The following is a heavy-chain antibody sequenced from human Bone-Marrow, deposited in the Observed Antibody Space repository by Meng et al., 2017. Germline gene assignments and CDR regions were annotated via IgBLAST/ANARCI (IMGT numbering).Heavy chain of an antibody. Sequence: NHSGSTNYNPSLKSRVTISVDTSKNQFSLKLNSVTAADTAVYYCARGVTMVRGVLRRINWFDPWGQGTLVTVSS. CDR2: NHSGST. J-gene: IGHJ5*02. CDR3: ARGVTMVRGVLRRINWFDP. V-gene: IGHV4-34*01. D-gene: IGHD3-10*01.